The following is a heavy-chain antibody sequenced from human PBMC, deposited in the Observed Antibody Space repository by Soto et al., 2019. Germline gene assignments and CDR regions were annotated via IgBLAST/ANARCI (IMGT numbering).Heavy chain of an antibody. CDR1: AFSLSTGGVG. CDR3: IQSRCGGDCLQSYASYYYYGMDV. V-gene: IGHV2-5*02. D-gene: IGHD2-21*02. J-gene: IGHJ6*02. CDR2: IYWDDDK. Sequence: QITLKESGPTLVKPTQTLTLTCTFSAFSLSTGGVGVGWIRQPPGKALEWLALIYWDDDKRYSPSLRSRLTITKDTSKNQVVLTMTNMDPVDTATYYCIQSRCGGDCLQSYASYYYYGMDVWGQGTRSPSP.